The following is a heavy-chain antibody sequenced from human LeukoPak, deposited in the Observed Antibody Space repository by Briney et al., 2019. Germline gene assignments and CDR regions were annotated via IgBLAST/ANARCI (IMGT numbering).Heavy chain of an antibody. J-gene: IGHJ4*02. CDR2: ISYDGSNK. CDR3: AKDMYSSSWYYFDY. Sequence: GGSLRLSCAASGFTFSSYGMHWVRQAPGKGLEWVAVISYDGSNKYYADSVKGRFTISRDNSKNTLYLQMNSLRAEDTAVYYCAKDMYSSSWYYFDYWGQGTLVTVSS. V-gene: IGHV3-30*18. D-gene: IGHD6-13*01. CDR1: GFTFSSYG.